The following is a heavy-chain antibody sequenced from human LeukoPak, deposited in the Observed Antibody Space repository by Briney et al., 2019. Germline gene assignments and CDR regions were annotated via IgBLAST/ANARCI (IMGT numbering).Heavy chain of an antibody. V-gene: IGHV3-74*01. Sequence: GGSLRLSCAASGFTFSNYWMHWVRHAPGRGLVWVSRIQSDVITTNYADYVKGRFTISRDKAKNTLYLQMNSLGAEDTAVYYWARGDSWGYGGGQGTLVTVSS. J-gene: IGHJ4*02. CDR3: ARGDSWGYG. CDR2: IQSDVITT. CDR1: GFTFSNYW. D-gene: IGHD3-22*01.